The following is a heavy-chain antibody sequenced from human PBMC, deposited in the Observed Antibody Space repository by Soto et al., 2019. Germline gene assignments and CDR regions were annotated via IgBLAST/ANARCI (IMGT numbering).Heavy chain of an antibody. CDR3: AREGIRWQQLNYYYYMDV. D-gene: IGHD6-13*01. Sequence: GGSLRLSCAASGFTFSSYGMHWVRQAPGKGLEWVAVISYDGSTIYYADSVKGRFTISRDNAKNSLYLQMNSLRAEDTAVYYCAREGIRWQQLNYYYYMDVWGKGTTVTVSS. V-gene: IGHV3-30*03. CDR2: ISYDGSTI. CDR1: GFTFSSYG. J-gene: IGHJ6*03.